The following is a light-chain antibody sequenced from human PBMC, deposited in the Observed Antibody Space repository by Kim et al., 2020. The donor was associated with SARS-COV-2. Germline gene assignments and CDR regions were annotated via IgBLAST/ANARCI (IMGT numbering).Light chain of an antibody. CDR1: SLRSYY. V-gene: IGLV3-19*01. Sequence: SSELTQDPAVSMALGQTVRITCQGDSLRSYYASWYQQKPGQAPVLVIYGKNNRPSGIPDRFSGSSSGNTASLTITGAQAEDEADYYCNSRDSSGNHLWVFGGGTQLTVL. CDR3: NSRDSSGNHLWV. CDR2: GKN. J-gene: IGLJ3*02.